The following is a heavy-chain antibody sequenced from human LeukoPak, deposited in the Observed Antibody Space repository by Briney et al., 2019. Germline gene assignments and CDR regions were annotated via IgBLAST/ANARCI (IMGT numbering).Heavy chain of an antibody. D-gene: IGHD4-17*01. CDR2: ISGSGGST. CDR1: GFTFSSYA. J-gene: IGHJ4*02. V-gene: IGHV3-23*01. Sequence: PGGSLRLSCAASGFTFSSYAMSWVRQAPGKGLEWVSAISGSGGSTYYADSVKGRFTISRDNSKNTLNLQMNSLRAEDKAVYYCAKDRARKATVTADYWGQGTLVTVSS. CDR3: AKDRARKATVTADY.